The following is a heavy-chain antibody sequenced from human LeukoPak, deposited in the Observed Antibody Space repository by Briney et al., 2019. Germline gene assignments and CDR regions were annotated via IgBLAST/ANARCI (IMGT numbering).Heavy chain of an antibody. D-gene: IGHD2-2*01. CDR1: GFTFSSYG. J-gene: IGHJ4*02. Sequence: GGSLRLSCAASGFTFSSYGMHWVRQAPGKGLEWVAVISYDGSNKYYADSVKGRFTISRDNSKNTLYLQMNSLRAEDTAVYYCAKDRVGYCSSTSYYGEEYWGQGTLVTVSS. CDR3: AKDRVGYCSSTSYYGEEY. V-gene: IGHV3-30*18. CDR2: ISYDGSNK.